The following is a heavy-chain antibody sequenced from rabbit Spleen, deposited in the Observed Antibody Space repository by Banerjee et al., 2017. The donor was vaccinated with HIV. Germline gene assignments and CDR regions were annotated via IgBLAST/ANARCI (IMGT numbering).Heavy chain of an antibody. CDR3: ARDDGSYDYIDGYFNL. Sequence: QSLEESGGGLVQPEGSLTLTCTASGFSFSSRYYMCWVRQAPGKGLEWIGCIGSGATGNTYYASWAKGRLTISKTSSTTLTLQMTSLTAADTATYFCARDDGSYDYIDGYFNLWGPGTLVTVS. CDR2: IGSGATGNT. CDR1: GFSFSSRYY. D-gene: IGHD6-1*01. V-gene: IGHV1S40*01. J-gene: IGHJ4*01.